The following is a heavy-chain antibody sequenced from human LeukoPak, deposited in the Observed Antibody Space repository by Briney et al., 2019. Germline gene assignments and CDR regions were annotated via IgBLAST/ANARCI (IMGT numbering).Heavy chain of an antibody. CDR3: ARDSWNDDAFDI. CDR2: ISYDGSNK. CDR1: GFTFSSYA. Sequence: GGSLRLSCAASGFTFSSYAMHWVRQAPGKGLEWVAVISYDGSNKYYADSVKGRFTISRDNSKNTLYLQMNSLRAEDTAVYYRARDSWNDDAFDIWGQGTMVTVSS. D-gene: IGHD1-1*01. V-gene: IGHV3-30*04. J-gene: IGHJ3*02.